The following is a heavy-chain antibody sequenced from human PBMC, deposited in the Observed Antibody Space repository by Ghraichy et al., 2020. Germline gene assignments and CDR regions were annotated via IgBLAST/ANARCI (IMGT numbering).Heavy chain of an antibody. D-gene: IGHD4-23*01. Sequence: GGSLRLSCVASGLMFSPNTMNWVRQAPGKGLEWVSSISSSTRYIYYADSVKGRFTISRDNTQNSLYLQMSSLREEDTAVYYCARGSTVVRFYYYAGMDVWGQGTTVTVSS. CDR2: ISSSTRYI. V-gene: IGHV3-21*01. CDR3: ARGSTVVRFYYYAGMDV. J-gene: IGHJ6*02. CDR1: GLMFSPNT.